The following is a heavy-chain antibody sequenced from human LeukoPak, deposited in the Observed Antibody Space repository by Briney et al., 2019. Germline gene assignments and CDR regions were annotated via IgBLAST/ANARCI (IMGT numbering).Heavy chain of an antibody. D-gene: IGHD3-10*01. CDR1: GGSISSGGHS. CDR3: ARNRFGELLIES. CDR2: IYYSGST. Sequence: PSETLSLTCTVSGGSISSGGHSWSWIRQPPGKGLEWIGYIYYSGSTYYNPSLKSRVTISVDTSKNQFSLKLSSVTAADTAVYYCARNRFGELLIESWGQGTLVTVSS. J-gene: IGHJ5*01. V-gene: IGHV4-30-4*01.